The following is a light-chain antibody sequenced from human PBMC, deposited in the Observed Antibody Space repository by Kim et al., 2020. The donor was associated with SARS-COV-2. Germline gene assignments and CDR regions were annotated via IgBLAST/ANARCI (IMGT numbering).Light chain of an antibody. Sequence: SITISCTGTSSDVGSYNLVSWYQQHPGKAPKLMIYEVSKRPSGVSNRFSGSKSGNTASLTISGLQAEDEADYYCCSYAGSSTFRVFGGGTKLTVL. J-gene: IGLJ3*02. CDR1: SSDVGSYNL. CDR2: EVS. V-gene: IGLV2-23*02. CDR3: CSYAGSSTFRV.